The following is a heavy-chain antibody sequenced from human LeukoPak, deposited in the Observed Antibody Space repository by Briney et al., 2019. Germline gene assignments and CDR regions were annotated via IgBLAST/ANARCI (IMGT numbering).Heavy chain of an antibody. CDR2: INPNSGVT. CDR3: ARERRSGFNFDY. D-gene: IGHD3-22*01. Sequence: ASVKVSCKASGYTFTDYHLHWVRQAPGQGLGWLGWINPNSGVTNYAQKFQGRVTMTRDTSVSTAYMEVSSLRSDDTAVYYCARERRSGFNFDYWGQGTLVTVSS. CDR1: GYTFTDYH. V-gene: IGHV1-2*02. J-gene: IGHJ4*02.